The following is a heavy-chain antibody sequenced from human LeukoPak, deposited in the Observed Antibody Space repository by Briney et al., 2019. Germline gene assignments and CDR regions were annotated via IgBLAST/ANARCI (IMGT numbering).Heavy chain of an antibody. CDR3: AKGSATPY. CDR1: GFPLSSNA. J-gene: IGHJ4*02. CDR2: ITDSGGGT. D-gene: IGHD1-26*01. V-gene: IGHV3-23*01. Sequence: GGSLRLSCAASGFPLSSNAMSWVRQAPGKGLEWVSSITDSGGGTQYADSVKGRFTISRDNSKNTLYLQMNSLRAEDTAVYYCAKGSATPYWGQGTLVTVST.